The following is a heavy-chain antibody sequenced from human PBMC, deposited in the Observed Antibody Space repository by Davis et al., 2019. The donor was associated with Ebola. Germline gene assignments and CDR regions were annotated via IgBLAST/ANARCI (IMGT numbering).Heavy chain of an antibody. Sequence: SVKVSCKASGFTFTSSAMQWVRQARGQRLEWIGWIVVGSGNTNYAQKFQERVTITRDMSTSTAYMELSSLRSEDTAVYYCAAQIRDSGYDLNMDVWGQGTTVTVSS. CDR2: IVVGSGNT. CDR1: GFTFTSSA. CDR3: AAQIRDSGYDLNMDV. V-gene: IGHV1-58*02. D-gene: IGHD5-12*01. J-gene: IGHJ6*02.